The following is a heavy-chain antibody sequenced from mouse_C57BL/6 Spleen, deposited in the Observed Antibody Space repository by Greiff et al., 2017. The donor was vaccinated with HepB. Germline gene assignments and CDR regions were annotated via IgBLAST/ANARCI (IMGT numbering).Heavy chain of an antibody. J-gene: IGHJ2*01. CDR1: GYAFSSYW. CDR2: IYPGDGDT. CDR3: ARGTLGYFDY. Sequence: VMLVESGAELVKPGASVKISCKASGYAFSSYWMNWVKQRPGKGLEWIGQIYPGDGDTNYNGKFKGKATLTADKSSSTAYMQLSSLTSEDSAVYFCARGTLGYFDYWGQGTTLTVSS. D-gene: IGHD3-1*01. V-gene: IGHV1-80*01.